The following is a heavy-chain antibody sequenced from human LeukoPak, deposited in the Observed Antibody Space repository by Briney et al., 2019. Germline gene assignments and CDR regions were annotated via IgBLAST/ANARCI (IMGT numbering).Heavy chain of an antibody. CDR3: ASPKGKLWSTGPLYYYGMDV. Sequence: SETLSLTCAVYGGSFSGYYWSWIRQPPGKGLEWIGEINHSGSTNYNPSLKSRVAISVDTSKNQFSLKLSSVTAADTAVYYCASPKGKLWSTGPLYYYGMDVWGQGTTVTVSS. CDR1: GGSFSGYY. CDR2: INHSGST. D-gene: IGHD5-18*01. J-gene: IGHJ6*02. V-gene: IGHV4-34*01.